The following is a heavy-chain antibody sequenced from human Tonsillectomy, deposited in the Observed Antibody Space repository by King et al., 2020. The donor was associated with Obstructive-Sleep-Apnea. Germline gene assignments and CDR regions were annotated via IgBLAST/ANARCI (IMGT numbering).Heavy chain of an antibody. CDR2: IYPGDSDT. CDR1: GYSFTSYW. J-gene: IGHJ4*02. Sequence: QLVQSGAEVKKPGESLKISCKGSGYSFTSYWIGWVRQMPGKGLEWMGIIYPGDSDTRYSPSFQGQVTISADKSISTAYLQWSSLKASDTAMYYCARRSGCSSTSCYYFDYWGQGTLVTVSS. V-gene: IGHV5-51*01. CDR3: ARRSGCSSTSCYYFDY. D-gene: IGHD2-2*01.